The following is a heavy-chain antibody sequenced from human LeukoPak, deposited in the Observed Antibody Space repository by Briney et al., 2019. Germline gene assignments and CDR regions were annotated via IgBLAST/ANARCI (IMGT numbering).Heavy chain of an antibody. V-gene: IGHV3-7*01. J-gene: IGHJ6*03. Sequence: PGGSLRLSCAASGFTFSSYWMSWLRQAQGQGLEWVANTKQDGSEKYYVDSVKGRFTISRDDAKNSLYLQMNSLRAEDTAVYYCARDRDYDFWSGYYQHYYYYMVVWGKGTTVTVSS. CDR3: ARDRDYDFWSGYYQHYYYYMVV. CDR2: TKQDGSEK. D-gene: IGHD3-3*01. CDR1: GFTFSSYW.